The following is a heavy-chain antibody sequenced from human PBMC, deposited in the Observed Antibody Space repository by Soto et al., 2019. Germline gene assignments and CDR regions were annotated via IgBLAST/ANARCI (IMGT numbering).Heavy chain of an antibody. V-gene: IGHV1-46*01. CDR1: GYIFTSYY. CDR2: FNPSAGST. J-gene: IGHJ4*02. D-gene: IGHD3-10*01. Sequence: QVQLIQSGAEVKKPGASEKVSCKASGYIFTSYYIHWVRQAPGQGLEWIGLFNPSAGSTSYAQKFQGRVTMTGDTSTSTVYVELNSLRSEDTAVYYCARNRGSGLDYWGQGTLVTVSS. CDR3: ARNRGSGLDY.